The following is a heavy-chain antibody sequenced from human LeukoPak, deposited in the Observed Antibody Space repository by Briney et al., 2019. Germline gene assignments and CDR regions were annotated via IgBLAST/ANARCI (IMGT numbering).Heavy chain of an antibody. D-gene: IGHD3-22*01. V-gene: IGHV4-34*01. Sequence: PSETLSLTCAVYGGSFSGYYWSWIRQPPGKGLEWIGEINHSGSTNYNPSLKSRVTISVDTSKNQFSLKLSSVTAADTAVYYCARGLSIVVAYWHYYYMDVWGKGTTVTVSS. CDR2: INHSGST. J-gene: IGHJ6*03. CDR3: ARGLSIVVAYWHYYYMDV. CDR1: GGSFSGYY.